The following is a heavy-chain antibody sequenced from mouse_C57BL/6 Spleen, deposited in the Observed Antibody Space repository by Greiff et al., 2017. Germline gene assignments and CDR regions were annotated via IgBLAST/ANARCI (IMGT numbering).Heavy chain of an antibody. CDR2: INPSSGYT. CDR3: AAHYSNCVPFAY. D-gene: IGHD2-5*01. Sequence: VKLMQSGAELARPGASVKMSCKASGYTFTSYTMNWVKQRPGQGLEWIGFINPSSGYTNYNQKFKDKATLTADKSSSTAYMQLSSLTSEDSAVYYCAAHYSNCVPFAYWGQGTTVTVSA. J-gene: IGHJ3*01. V-gene: IGHV1-4*01. CDR1: GYTFTSYT.